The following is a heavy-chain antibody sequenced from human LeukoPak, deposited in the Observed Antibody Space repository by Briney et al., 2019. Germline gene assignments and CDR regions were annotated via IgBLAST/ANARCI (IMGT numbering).Heavy chain of an antibody. CDR2: INPSGGST. Sequence: ASVKVSCKASGYTFTSYYMHWVRQAPGQGLEWMGIINPSGGSTSYAQKFQGRVTMTRDTSTSTAYMELSSLRSEDTAVYYCARAHLYCTNGACLEYFQHWGQGTLVTVSS. D-gene: IGHD2-8*01. J-gene: IGHJ1*01. V-gene: IGHV1-46*03. CDR1: GYTFTSYY. CDR3: ARAHLYCTNGACLEYFQH.